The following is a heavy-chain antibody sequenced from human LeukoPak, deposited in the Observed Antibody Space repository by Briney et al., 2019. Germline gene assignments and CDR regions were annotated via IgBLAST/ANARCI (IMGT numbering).Heavy chain of an antibody. J-gene: IGHJ4*02. D-gene: IGHD6-25*01. Sequence: GESLKISCKAYGYSFTNYWIGWVRLMPGKGLEWMGIRYPGDSDTRYSPSFQGQVTISADNSINTAYLQWTSLKASDTAMYYCARRGSVYERGFDYWGQGTLVTVSS. CDR3: ARRGSVYERGFDY. CDR2: RYPGDSDT. CDR1: GYSFTNYW. V-gene: IGHV5-51*01.